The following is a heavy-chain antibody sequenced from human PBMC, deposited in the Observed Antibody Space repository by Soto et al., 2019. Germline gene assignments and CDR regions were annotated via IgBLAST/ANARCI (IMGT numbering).Heavy chain of an antibody. J-gene: IGHJ4*02. CDR3: ATMGSGYTYGYIV. V-gene: IGHV1-69*01. D-gene: IGHD5-18*01. CDR2: IIPTFSAA. Sequence: QEQLVQSGAEVKNPGSAVKVSCKTSGGTFSTYVFNWVRQAPGQGLEWMGGIIPTFSAANYAQKFQGRVTITADESTRTVYMEVSSLRSEDTAVYYCATMGSGYTYGYIVWGQGTLVTVSS. CDR1: GGTFSTYV.